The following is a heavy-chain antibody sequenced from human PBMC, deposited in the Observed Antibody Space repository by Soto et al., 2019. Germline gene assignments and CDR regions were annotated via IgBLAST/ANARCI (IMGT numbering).Heavy chain of an antibody. Sequence: PGPSLKISCKGSGYSFAGYWITWVRQKPGKGLEWMGRIDPRDSQTYYSPSFRGHVTISVTKSITTVFLQWSSLKASDTAMYYCARQIYDSDTGPNFQYYFDSWGQGTPVTVSS. CDR2: IDPRDSQT. J-gene: IGHJ4*02. V-gene: IGHV5-10-1*01. CDR1: GYSFAGYW. CDR3: ARQIYDSDTGPNFQYYFDS. D-gene: IGHD3-22*01.